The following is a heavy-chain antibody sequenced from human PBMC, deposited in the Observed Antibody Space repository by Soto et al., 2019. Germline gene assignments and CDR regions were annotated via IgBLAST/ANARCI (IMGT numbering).Heavy chain of an antibody. D-gene: IGHD2-15*01. V-gene: IGHV4-31*03. CDR3: ARDYHSPSGGMDV. J-gene: IGHJ6*02. CDR1: GGPISSGGYY. CDR2: IYYSGST. Sequence: PSETLSLTCTVSGGPISSGGYYWSWIRQHPGKGLEWIGYIYYSGSTYYNPSLKSRVTISVDTSKNQSSLKLSSVTAADTAVYYCARDYHSPSGGMDVWGQGTTVTVSS.